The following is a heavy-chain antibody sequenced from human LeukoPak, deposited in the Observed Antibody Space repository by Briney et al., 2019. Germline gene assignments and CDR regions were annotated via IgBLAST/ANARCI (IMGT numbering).Heavy chain of an antibody. J-gene: IGHJ6*03. Sequence: GGSLRLSCAASGFTFSDYYMSWIRQAPGKGLEWVSYISSSGSTIYYADSVKGRFTISRDNSKNTLYLQMNSLRAEDTAVYYCAKDTSWMTRAYYMDVWGKGTTVIISS. CDR3: AKDTSWMTRAYYMDV. D-gene: IGHD4-11*01. CDR1: GFTFSDYY. CDR2: ISSSGSTI. V-gene: IGHV3-11*04.